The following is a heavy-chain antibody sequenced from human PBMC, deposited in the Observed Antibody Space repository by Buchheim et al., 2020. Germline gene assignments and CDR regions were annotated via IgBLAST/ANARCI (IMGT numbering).Heavy chain of an antibody. CDR1: GFTFGSSA. J-gene: IGHJ2*01. V-gene: IGHV3-33*06. Sequence: QVQLVESGGGVVQPGRSLRLSCAASGFTFGSSAMHWVRQAPGKGLEWVAAIWYDGSSQYYSDSVRGRFTISRDISKNTLYLQMGSLRAEDTAMYYCAKVPRFDTWYFDLWGRGTL. CDR2: IWYDGSSQ. CDR3: AKVPRFDTWYFDL. D-gene: IGHD3-16*01.